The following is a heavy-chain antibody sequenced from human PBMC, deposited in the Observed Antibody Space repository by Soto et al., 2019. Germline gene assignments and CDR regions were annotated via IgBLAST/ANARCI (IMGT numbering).Heavy chain of an antibody. CDR3: ARAPRGNYGYPSFFAY. CDR2: IYYSGST. CDR1: GGSISSYY. Sequence: PSETLSLTCTVSGGSISSYYWSWIRQPPGKGLEWIGYIYYSGSTNYNPSLKSRVTISVDTSKNQFSLKLSSVTAADTAVYYCARAPRGNYGYPSFFAYRGQGTLVTVSS. V-gene: IGHV4-59*01. J-gene: IGHJ4*02. D-gene: IGHD3-10*01.